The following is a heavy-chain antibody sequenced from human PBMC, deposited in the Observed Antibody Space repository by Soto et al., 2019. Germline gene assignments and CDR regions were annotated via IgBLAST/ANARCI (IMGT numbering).Heavy chain of an antibody. CDR3: ARSTKKYGMDV. Sequence: QVQLQESGPGLVKPSETLSLTCTGSGGSISSYYWSWIRQPPGKGLEWNGYINYSGRTNYNPSLKSRLAISVDTSKNQSSLKLSSVTAADTAVYYCARSTKKYGMDVWGQGTTVTVSS. CDR2: INYSGRT. J-gene: IGHJ6*02. CDR1: GGSISSYY. V-gene: IGHV4-59*08.